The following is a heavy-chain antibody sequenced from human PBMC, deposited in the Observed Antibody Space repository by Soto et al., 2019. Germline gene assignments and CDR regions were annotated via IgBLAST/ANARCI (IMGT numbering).Heavy chain of an antibody. J-gene: IGHJ4*02. Sequence: QVQLVQSGSEEKKPGGSVKDSCKASGYTFTSYALHWVRQAPGQRLEWMGWINAGNGNTKYSQKFQGRVTITRDTSGSTAYMELSSLRSEDTAVYYCARSIVVVTALDYWGQGTLVTVSS. CDR3: ARSIVVVTALDY. CDR1: GYTFTSYA. D-gene: IGHD2-21*02. V-gene: IGHV1-3*05. CDR2: INAGNGNT.